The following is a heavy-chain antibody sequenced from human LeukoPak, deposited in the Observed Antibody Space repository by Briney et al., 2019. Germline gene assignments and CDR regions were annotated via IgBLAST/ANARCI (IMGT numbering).Heavy chain of an antibody. Sequence: SVKVSCKASGGTFSSYAISWVRQAPGQGLEWMGRIIPILGLANYAQKFQGRVTITADKSTSTAYMELSSLRSEDTAVYYCARDALYEMTNWFDPWGQGTLVTVSS. V-gene: IGHV1-69*04. D-gene: IGHD2-8*01. J-gene: IGHJ5*02. CDR1: GGTFSSYA. CDR3: ARDALYEMTNWFDP. CDR2: IIPILGLA.